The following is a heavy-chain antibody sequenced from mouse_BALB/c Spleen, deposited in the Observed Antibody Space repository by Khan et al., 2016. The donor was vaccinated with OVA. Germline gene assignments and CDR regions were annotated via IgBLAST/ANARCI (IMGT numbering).Heavy chain of an antibody. V-gene: IGHV5-6*01. CDR1: GFTFSTYG. CDR3: ARLAYYYDSEGFAY. D-gene: IGHD1-1*01. J-gene: IGHJ3*01. CDR2: ISTGGSYT. Sequence: EVELVESGGDLVKPGGSLKLSCAASGFTFSTYGMSWVRQTPDKRLEWVATISTGGSYTYYPDSVKGRFTISRDNAKNTLYLQMSSLKYEDKAMFYCARLAYYYDSEGFAYWGQGTLVTVSA.